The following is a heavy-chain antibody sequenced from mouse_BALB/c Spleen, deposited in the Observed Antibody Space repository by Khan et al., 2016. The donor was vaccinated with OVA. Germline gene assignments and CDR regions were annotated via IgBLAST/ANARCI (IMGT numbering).Heavy chain of an antibody. Sequence: EVELVESGGGLVKPGGSLKLSCVASGFTFSSYAMSWVRQTPEKRLEWVATISSSGNYNYYPDSVKGRFTISRDNAKNTLYLQLSSLRSDDTSMYYCARPPITTVVATSYWFFDVWGAGTTVTVSS. CDR2: ISSSGNYN. CDR3: ARPPITTVVATSYWFFDV. CDR1: GFTFSSYA. J-gene: IGHJ1*01. D-gene: IGHD1-1*01. V-gene: IGHV5-9-3*01.